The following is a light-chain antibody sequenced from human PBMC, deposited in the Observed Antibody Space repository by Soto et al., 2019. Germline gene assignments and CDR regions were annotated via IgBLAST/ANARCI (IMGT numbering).Light chain of an antibody. CDR1: QSVYGS. J-gene: IGKJ4*01. CDR2: GAS. V-gene: IGKV3-15*01. Sequence: EVVMTQSPVTLSVSPGERATLSCRASQSVYGSLAWYQQKPGQAPRLLIHGASNRATDIPARVSGSGSGTEFSLTLTGLQSDDFAVYYCQQYKYWPLTFGGGTKVEIK. CDR3: QQYKYWPLT.